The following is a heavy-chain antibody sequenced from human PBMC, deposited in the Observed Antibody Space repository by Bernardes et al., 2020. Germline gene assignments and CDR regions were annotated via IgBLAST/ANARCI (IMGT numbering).Heavy chain of an antibody. Sequence: GGSLRLSCAASGFTFDDYAMHWVRQAPGKGLEWVSGISWNSGSIGYADSVKGRFTISRDNAKNSLYLQMNSLRAEDTALYYCAKDISLDSGAAAWTVSYYYGMDVWGKGTTVTVSS. CDR2: ISWNSGSI. CDR1: GFTFDDYA. J-gene: IGHJ6*04. CDR3: AKDISLDSGAAAWTVSYYYGMDV. V-gene: IGHV3-9*01. D-gene: IGHD6-13*01.